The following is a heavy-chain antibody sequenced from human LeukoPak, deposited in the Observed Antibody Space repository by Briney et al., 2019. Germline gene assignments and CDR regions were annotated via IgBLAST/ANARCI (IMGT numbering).Heavy chain of an antibody. D-gene: IGHD3-16*02. CDR1: GYTFTSYG. V-gene: IGHV1-18*01. CDR3: ATYLGELSFAFDY. Sequence: EASVKVSCKASGYTFTSYGISWVRQAPGQGLEWMGWISAYNGNTNYAQKLQGRVTMTTDTSTSTAYMELSRLRSDDTAVYYCATYLGELSFAFDYWGQGTLVTVSS. J-gene: IGHJ4*02. CDR2: ISAYNGNT.